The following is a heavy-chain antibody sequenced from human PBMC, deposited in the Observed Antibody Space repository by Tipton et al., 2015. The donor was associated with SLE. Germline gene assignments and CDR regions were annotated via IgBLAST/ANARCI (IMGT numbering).Heavy chain of an antibody. Sequence: TLSLTCTVSGGSISSGGHYWSWIRQPAGKGLEWIGRIHASGSSGSTGYNPSLKSRVSMSLDTSKNQFSLNLTSVTAADTAVYYCARDRRGWYFDLWGRGTLVTVSS. D-gene: IGHD3-10*01. CDR2: IHASGSSGST. V-gene: IGHV4-61*02. CDR1: GGSISSGGHY. J-gene: IGHJ2*01. CDR3: ARDRRGWYFDL.